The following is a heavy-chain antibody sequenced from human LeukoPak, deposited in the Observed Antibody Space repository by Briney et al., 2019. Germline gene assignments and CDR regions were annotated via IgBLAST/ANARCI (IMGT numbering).Heavy chain of an antibody. V-gene: IGHV1-69*13. D-gene: IGHD3-9*01. CDR1: GGTFSSYA. Sequence: SVKVSCKASGGTFSSYAISRVRQAPGQGLEWMGGIIPIFGTANYAQKFQGRVTITADESTSTAYMELSSLRSEDTAVYYCARDPGYYDILTGPKTDAFDIWGQGTMVTVSS. CDR3: ARDPGYYDILTGPKTDAFDI. CDR2: IIPIFGTA. J-gene: IGHJ3*02.